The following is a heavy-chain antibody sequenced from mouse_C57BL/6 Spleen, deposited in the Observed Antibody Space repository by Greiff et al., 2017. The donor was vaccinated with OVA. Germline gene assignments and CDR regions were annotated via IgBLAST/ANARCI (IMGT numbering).Heavy chain of an antibody. V-gene: IGHV3-6*01. CDR3: ESQHYGGTGYAMDY. CDR2: ISYDGSN. J-gene: IGHJ4*01. CDR1: GYSIPSGYY. D-gene: IGHD1-1*02. Sequence: ESGPGLVKPSQSLSLTCSVTGYSIPSGYYWNWIRQFPGNKLEWMGYISYDGSNNYNPSLKNRISITRDTSKNQFFLKLNSVTTEDTATDYCESQHYGGTGYAMDYWGQGTSVTVSS.